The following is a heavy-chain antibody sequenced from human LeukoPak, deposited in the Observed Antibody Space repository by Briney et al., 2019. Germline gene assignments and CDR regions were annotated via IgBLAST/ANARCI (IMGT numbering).Heavy chain of an antibody. CDR2: ISGSGGST. CDR1: GFTFSSYA. J-gene: IGHJ4*02. CDR3: AKDATGGYSFGLTPHFDY. Sequence: GGSLRLSCAASGFTFSSYAMSWVRQAPGKGLEWVSVISGSGGSTYYADSVKGRFTISRDNSKSTLYLQMNSLRAEDTAVYYCAKDATGGYSFGLTPHFDYWGQGTLVTVSS. D-gene: IGHD5-18*01. V-gene: IGHV3-23*01.